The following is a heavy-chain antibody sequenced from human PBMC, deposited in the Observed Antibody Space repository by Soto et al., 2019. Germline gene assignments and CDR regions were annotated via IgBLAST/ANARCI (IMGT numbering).Heavy chain of an antibody. D-gene: IGHD5-12*01. J-gene: IGHJ5*02. V-gene: IGHV3-30-3*01. Sequence: QVQLVESGGGVVQPGTSLRLSCAASGFTFSTYAMHWVRQAPGKGLEWVAVMSSDGSNQYYTDSVKGRFTISRDNSKNTLYLQMRSLRVEDTAVYYCASGRWLPLPQFDPWGQGTLVTVSS. CDR3: ASGRWLPLPQFDP. CDR2: MSSDGSNQ. CDR1: GFTFSTYA.